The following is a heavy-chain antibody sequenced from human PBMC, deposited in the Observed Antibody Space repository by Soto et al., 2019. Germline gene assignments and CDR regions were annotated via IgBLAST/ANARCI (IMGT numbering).Heavy chain of an antibody. CDR1: GCTFGSYW. V-gene: IGHV3-7*01. CDR3: AKYGSGNYGAYALDI. D-gene: IGHD3-10*01. CDR2: INPGGREK. J-gene: IGHJ3*02. Sequence: AGSLRLSCAASGCTFGSYWMSWVRQAPGKGLEWVDNINPGGREKNYVNSVKGRFSISRDDAERSHHLQMNSLRAEDTAVYYCAKYGSGNYGAYALDIWGQGTMVTRLL.